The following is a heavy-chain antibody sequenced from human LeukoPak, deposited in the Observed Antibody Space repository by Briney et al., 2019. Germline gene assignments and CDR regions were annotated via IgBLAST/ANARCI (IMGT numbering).Heavy chain of an antibody. CDR2: IYYSGST. V-gene: IGHV4-59*01. J-gene: IGHJ4*02. D-gene: IGHD5-18*01. CDR1: GGSFSSYY. Sequence: SETLSLTCAVYGGSFSSYYWSWIRQPPGKGLEWIGYIYYSGSTNYNPSLKSRVTISVDTSKNQFSLKLSSVTAADTAVYYCAGTKLWLDYWGQGTLVTVSS. CDR3: AGTKLWLDY.